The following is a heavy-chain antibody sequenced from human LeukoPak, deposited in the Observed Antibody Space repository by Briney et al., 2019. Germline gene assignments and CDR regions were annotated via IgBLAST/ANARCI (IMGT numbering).Heavy chain of an antibody. D-gene: IGHD2-15*01. V-gene: IGHV1-2*02. CDR3: AKISSGGWYVDY. CDR2: IDPDSGDT. CDR1: GYTFTGYY. Sequence: ASVKVSCKSSGYTFTGYYIHWVRQAPGQGLEWMGWIDPDSGDTNSALKFQGRVTLTRDTSINTAYMELNRLTSDDTAVYYCAKISSGGWYVDYWGQGALVAASS. J-gene: IGHJ4*02.